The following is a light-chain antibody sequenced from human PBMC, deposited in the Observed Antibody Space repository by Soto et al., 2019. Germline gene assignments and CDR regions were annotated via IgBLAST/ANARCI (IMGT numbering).Light chain of an antibody. CDR2: KVT. V-gene: IGLV2-14*01. CDR1: SSDVGAYNY. Sequence: QSVLTQPASVSRTPGQSITISYTGTSSDVGAYNYVSWYQHHPGTVPKLLIYKVTNRPSGVSDRFSGSKSGNTASLTISGLQAEDEADYYCSSKRDSSTLFVFGTGTKVTVL. J-gene: IGLJ1*01. CDR3: SSKRDSSTLFV.